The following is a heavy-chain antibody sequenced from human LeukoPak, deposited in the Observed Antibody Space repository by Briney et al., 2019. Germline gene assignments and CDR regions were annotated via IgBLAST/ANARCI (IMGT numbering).Heavy chain of an antibody. J-gene: IGHJ4*02. CDR1: GASINDFY. CDR3: ARGGIRGYSAFDNLDF. D-gene: IGHD5-12*01. Sequence: SETVSLTCAVSGASINDFYRTWIRQPPGKGLEWIGYVYYGGSTNYNPSLKSRVSMSVDTSKNQFTLTLTSVTVADTAFYYCARGGIRGYSAFDNLDFWGLGTHVTVSS. CDR2: VYYGGST. V-gene: IGHV4-59*01.